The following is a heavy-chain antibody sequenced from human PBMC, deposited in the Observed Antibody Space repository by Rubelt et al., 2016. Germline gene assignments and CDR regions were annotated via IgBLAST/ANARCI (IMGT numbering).Heavy chain of an antibody. CDR2: ISYDGSGK. CDR1: GFTFNSYT. V-gene: IGHV3-30*04. J-gene: IGHJ4*02. CDR3: AASFDY. Sequence: GGGVVQPGRSLRLSCAASGFTFNSYTMHWFRQAPGKGLEWVAVISYDGSGKYSADSVKGRFTISRDNSKNTLYLQMNSLRAEDTAVYYCAASFDYWGQGTLVTVSS.